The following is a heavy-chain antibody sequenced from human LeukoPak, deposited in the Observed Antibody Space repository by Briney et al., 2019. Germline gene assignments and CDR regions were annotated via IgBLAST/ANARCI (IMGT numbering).Heavy chain of an antibody. CDR1: GGSISSGDYY. Sequence: PQTLSLTCTVSGGSISSGDYYWSWIRQPPGKGLEWIGYIYYSGSTYYNPSLKSRVTISVDTSKNQFSLKLSSVTAADTAVYYCARAYSPLVGATSMTHFDYWGQGTLVTVSS. CDR2: IYYSGST. D-gene: IGHD1-26*01. J-gene: IGHJ4*02. V-gene: IGHV4-30-4*01. CDR3: ARAYSPLVGATSMTHFDY.